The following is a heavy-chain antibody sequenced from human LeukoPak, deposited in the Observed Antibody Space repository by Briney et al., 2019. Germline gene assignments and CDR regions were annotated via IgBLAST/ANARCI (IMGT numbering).Heavy chain of an antibody. J-gene: IGHJ4*02. V-gene: IGHV3-7*01. CDR3: ARDRATIFGVVFDY. D-gene: IGHD3-3*01. Sequence: PGGSLRLSCEASGFTFRDYWMTWVRQAPGKGLEWVANVKQDGTEKFYVDSVKGRFTISRDNTKNSLYLQMNSLRAEDTAVYYCARDRATIFGVVFDYWGQGTLVTVSS. CDR1: GFTFRDYW. CDR2: VKQDGTEK.